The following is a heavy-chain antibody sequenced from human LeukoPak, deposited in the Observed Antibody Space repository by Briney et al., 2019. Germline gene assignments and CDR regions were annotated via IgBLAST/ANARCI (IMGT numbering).Heavy chain of an antibody. Sequence: PGRSLRLSCAASGFTFSSYGMHWVRQAPGKGLEWVAVISYDGSNKYYADSVKGRFTISRDNSKNTLYLQMNSLGAEDTAVYYCAKANGGRQWPDYWGQGTLVTVSS. J-gene: IGHJ4*02. V-gene: IGHV3-30*18. CDR1: GFTFSSYG. CDR2: ISYDGSNK. D-gene: IGHD6-19*01. CDR3: AKANGGRQWPDY.